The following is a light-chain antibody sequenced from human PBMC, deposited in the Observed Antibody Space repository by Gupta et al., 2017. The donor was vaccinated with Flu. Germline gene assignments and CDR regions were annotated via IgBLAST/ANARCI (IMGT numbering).Light chain of an antibody. V-gene: IGLV2-14*01. Sequence: QSALTQPASVSGSPGQSITITCTGTSSDVGGYNYVSWYQQHPGKAPNLMIYEVSNRPSGVSHRFSGSKSGNTATLTISGLPAEDEADYYCSSYTSSSTSDVVFGGGTKLTVL. CDR1: SSDVGGYNY. CDR2: EVS. CDR3: SSYTSSSTSDVV. J-gene: IGLJ2*01.